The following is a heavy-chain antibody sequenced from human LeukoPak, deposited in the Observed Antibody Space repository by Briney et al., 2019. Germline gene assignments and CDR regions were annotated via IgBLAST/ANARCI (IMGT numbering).Heavy chain of an antibody. D-gene: IGHD6-13*01. CDR3: ARVRSSRWRDAFDI. V-gene: IGHV1-18*04. J-gene: IGHJ3*02. Sequence: ASVKVSCKASGYTFTGYYMHWVRQAPGQGLEWMGWISAYNGNTNYAQKLQGRVTMTTDTSTSTAYMELRSLRSDDTAVYYCARVRSSRWRDAFDIWGQGTMVTVSS. CDR2: ISAYNGNT. CDR1: GYTFTGYY.